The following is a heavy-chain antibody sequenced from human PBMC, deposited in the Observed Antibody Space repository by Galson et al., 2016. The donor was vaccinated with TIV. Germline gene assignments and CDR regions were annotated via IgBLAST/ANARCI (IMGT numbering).Heavy chain of an antibody. CDR2: TYYRSTWYN. J-gene: IGHJ4*02. CDR1: GDSVSSTSAA. V-gene: IGHV6-1*01. D-gene: IGHD3-3*01. Sequence: CAISGDSVSSTSAAWNWIRQSPSRGLEWLGRTYYRSTWYNDYAASLKRRITINPDTSKNQFSLQLTSVTPEDAAVCYCARGAPSVFGVSMTLDYWGQGTLVTVSS. CDR3: ARGAPSVFGVSMTLDY.